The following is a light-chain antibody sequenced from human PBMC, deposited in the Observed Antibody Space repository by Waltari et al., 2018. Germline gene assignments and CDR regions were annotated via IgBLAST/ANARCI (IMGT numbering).Light chain of an antibody. CDR3: TLRRGSNTVV. Sequence: QSALTQPASVSGSPGQSITISFTGASSDLDFYTYVCWYQQYPGKDPTLIIYDVTNRPSGVSSRVSGCKSGTTAPLTISGLRAEDEAEYYCTLRRGSNTVVFGGGTKLTVL. J-gene: IGLJ2*01. CDR2: DVT. V-gene: IGLV2-14*01. CDR1: SSDLDFYTY.